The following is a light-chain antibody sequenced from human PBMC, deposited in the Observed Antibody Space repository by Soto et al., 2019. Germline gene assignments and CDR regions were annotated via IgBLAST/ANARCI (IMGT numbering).Light chain of an antibody. J-gene: IGKJ1*01. V-gene: IGKV1-5*01. Sequence: EIQMTQSPPTLSASVGDRVTITCRASQSIRHYLAWYQQMPGKAPKLLIYGASTLQSGVPSRFSGSGSGTEFTLTISSLQPDDFGTYFCQHHNSYSQTFGRGTKV. CDR3: QHHNSYSQT. CDR2: GAS. CDR1: QSIRHY.